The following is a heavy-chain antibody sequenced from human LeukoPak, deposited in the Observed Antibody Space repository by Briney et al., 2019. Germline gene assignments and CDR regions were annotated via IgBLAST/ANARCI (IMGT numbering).Heavy chain of an antibody. Sequence: SVKVSCKASGYTFTSYYMHWVRQAPGQGLEWMGIINPSGGSTSYAQKFQGRVTMTRDTSTSTVYMELSSLRSEDTAVYYCARGTYSSSWSASELDYWGQGTLVTVSS. V-gene: IGHV1-46*01. CDR3: ARGTYSSSWSASELDY. CDR1: GYTFTSYY. J-gene: IGHJ4*02. CDR2: INPSGGST. D-gene: IGHD6-13*01.